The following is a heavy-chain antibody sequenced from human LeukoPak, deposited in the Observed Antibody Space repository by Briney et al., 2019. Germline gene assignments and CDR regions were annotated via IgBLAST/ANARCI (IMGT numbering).Heavy chain of an antibody. J-gene: IGHJ4*02. CDR1: GGSISSGDYY. CDR2: IYYTGSS. Sequence: SETLSLTCTVAGGSISSGDYYWSWLHQPPGKGLEWIGYIYYTGSSQYNPSLRSRVTLLVDRSKNQFSLKLTSVTAADTAVYYCARSGYCVNDVCYPDPFFDYWGQGTLVTVSS. CDR3: ARSGYCVNDVCYPDPFFDY. V-gene: IGHV4-30-4*01. D-gene: IGHD2-8*01.